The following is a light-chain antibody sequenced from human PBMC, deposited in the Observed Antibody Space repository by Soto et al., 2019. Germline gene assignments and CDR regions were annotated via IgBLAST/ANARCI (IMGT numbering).Light chain of an antibody. J-gene: IGKJ3*01. V-gene: IGKV3-11*01. CDR2: DAS. CDR1: QNIRTY. Sequence: EIVLSQSPATLSLSPGERATLSCRASQNIRTYLGWYQQKPGQAPRLLIYDASKRATGIPARFSGSGSGTDFTLTISSLEPEDFAVYYCQQRSTPFTFGPGTKVAIK. CDR3: QQRSTPFT.